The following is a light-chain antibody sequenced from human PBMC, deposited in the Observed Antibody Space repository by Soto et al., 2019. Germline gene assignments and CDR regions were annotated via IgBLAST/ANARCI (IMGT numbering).Light chain of an antibody. CDR2: DVS. CDR1: SSDVGGYNY. J-gene: IGLJ1*01. CDR3: SSDKSSANYG. V-gene: IGLV2-14*01. Sequence: QSALTQPASVSASPGQSIAISCTGTSSDVGGYNYVSWYQQHPGKAPKLMIYDVSNRPSGVSNRFSGSKSGNTASLTIYGRQAEDEADYYCSSDKSSANYGFGSGTKLTVL.